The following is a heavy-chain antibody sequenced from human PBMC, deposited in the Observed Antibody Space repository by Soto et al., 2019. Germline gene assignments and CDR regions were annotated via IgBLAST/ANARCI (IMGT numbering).Heavy chain of an antibody. V-gene: IGHV3-49*04. Sequence: SLRLSCTTSGFTFGGYALSWVRQAPGKGLEWVGFIRRNAYGGTTDYAASVKGRFTISRDDSKSIAYLQMNSLRTEDTALYYCTRASSLDFDFWGQGTLVTVSS. CDR1: GFTFGGYA. D-gene: IGHD3-16*01. CDR3: TRASSLDFDF. J-gene: IGHJ4*02. CDR2: IRRNAYGGTT.